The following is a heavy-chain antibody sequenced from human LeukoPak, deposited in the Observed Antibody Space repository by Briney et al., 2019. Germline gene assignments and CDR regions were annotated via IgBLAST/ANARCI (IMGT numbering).Heavy chain of an antibody. CDR2: INQGGSDK. CDR1: GFTFSGHW. D-gene: IGHD1-14*01. CDR3: TRDRSRAEDD. Sequence: PGGSLRLSCAASGFTFSGHWMSWVRQAPGKGLEWVANINQGGSDKYYVDSVKGRFTIPRDNANNLLYLQMNSLRGEDTAVYYCTRDRSRAEDDWGRGTLVTVSS. J-gene: IGHJ4*02. V-gene: IGHV3-7*01.